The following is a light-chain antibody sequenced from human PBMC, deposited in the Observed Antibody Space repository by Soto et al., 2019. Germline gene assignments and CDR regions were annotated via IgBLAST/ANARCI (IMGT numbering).Light chain of an antibody. J-gene: IGKJ2*01. CDR2: GAS. Sequence: EIVMTQSPATLSVSPGDRATLSCRASQSINNNLAWYQQKPGQAPRLLIHGASTRATGIPARFSGSGSGAEVTVTISSLQSEDFAVYYCHQYDDWPPGYTFGQGTKLEI. CDR3: HQYDDWPPGYT. CDR1: QSINNN. V-gene: IGKV3-15*01.